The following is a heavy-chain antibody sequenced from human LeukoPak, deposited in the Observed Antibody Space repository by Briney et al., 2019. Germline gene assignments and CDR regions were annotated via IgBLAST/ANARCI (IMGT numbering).Heavy chain of an antibody. V-gene: IGHV4-31*03. Sequence: PSQTLSLTCTVSGGSLSSGGYYWRWIRKLPGKGLEWIGYIYYSGSTYYNPSLNSRVTISVDTSKNQFSLKLSSVTAADTAVYYCARWGYSVWILDYWGQGTLVTVSS. CDR2: IYYSGST. J-gene: IGHJ4*02. D-gene: IGHD6-13*01. CDR3: ARWGYSVWILDY. CDR1: GGSLSSGGYY.